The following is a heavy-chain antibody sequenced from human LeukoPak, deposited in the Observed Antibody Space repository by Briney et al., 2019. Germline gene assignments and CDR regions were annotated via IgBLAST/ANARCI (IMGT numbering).Heavy chain of an antibody. CDR3: ASRTSSSGY. CDR1: GFTFGRFW. D-gene: IGHD6-6*01. V-gene: IGHV3-7*01. CDR2: IKQDGSEK. Sequence: PGGSLRLSCVGSGFTFGRFWMNWVRQAPGKGLEWVANIKQDGSEKYYVDSVKGRFTISRDNTKNSLYLQMNSLRAEDTAVYYCASRTSSSGYWGQGTLVTVSS. J-gene: IGHJ4*02.